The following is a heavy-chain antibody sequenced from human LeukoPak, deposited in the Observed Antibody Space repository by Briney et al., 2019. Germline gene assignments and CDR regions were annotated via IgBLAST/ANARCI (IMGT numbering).Heavy chain of an antibody. Sequence: GGSLRLSCIASGFTFNSYAMFWVRQAPGKGLEWVSLIWYDGSNKYYADSVKGRFTISRDNSKNTLYLQMNSLRAEDTAVYYCARARGWEPNYYYYYMDVWGKGTTVTVSS. V-gene: IGHV3-33*01. D-gene: IGHD1-26*01. CDR1: GFTFNSYA. CDR3: ARARGWEPNYYYYYMDV. J-gene: IGHJ6*03. CDR2: IWYDGSNK.